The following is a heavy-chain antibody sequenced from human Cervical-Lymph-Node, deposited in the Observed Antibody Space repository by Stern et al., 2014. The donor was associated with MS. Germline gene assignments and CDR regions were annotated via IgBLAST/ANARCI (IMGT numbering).Heavy chain of an antibody. CDR1: GFAFSSHW. V-gene: IGHV3-7*01. Sequence: EVQLVESGGGLVQPGGSVRLSCAASGFAFSSHWMTWVRQAPGKGLEWVANIRQDAGEKYYVDSVKGRFTISRDNAKNSLYLQMNSLRAEDTAVYYCAGGRLGSPDMAVWGQGTTVTVSS. CDR3: AGGRLGSPDMAV. J-gene: IGHJ6*02. CDR2: IRQDAGEK. D-gene: IGHD2-15*01.